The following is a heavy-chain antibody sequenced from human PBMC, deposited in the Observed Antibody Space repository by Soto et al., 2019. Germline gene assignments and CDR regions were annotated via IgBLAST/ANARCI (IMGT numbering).Heavy chain of an antibody. CDR2: ISSGSSYI. CDR1: GFTFSSYT. CDR3: ARDILSGGAYPDS. V-gene: IGHV3-21*01. D-gene: IGHD3-10*01. J-gene: IGHJ5*01. Sequence: EVQLVESGGGLVKPGGSLRLSCAASGFTFSSYTMNWVRQAPGKGLEWISSISSGSSYIYYAGSVKGRFTISRDNAKNSLFLQMNILRADDTAVYYCARDILSGGAYPDSWGQGTKVTVSS.